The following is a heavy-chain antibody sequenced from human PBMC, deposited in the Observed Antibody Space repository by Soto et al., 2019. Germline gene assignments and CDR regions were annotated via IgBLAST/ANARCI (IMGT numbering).Heavy chain of an antibody. CDR3: AKSPQNTEIENYGDYSYYFDY. V-gene: IGHV3-48*04. CDR1: GFTFNSYS. Sequence: GGSLRLSCVVSGFTFNSYSMDWVRQAPGKGLEWVSYITSGSIGYADSVKGRFTISRDNAKNSLYLQMNSLRAEDTALYYCAKSPQNTEIENYGDYSYYFDYWGQGTLVTVSS. CDR2: ITSGSI. D-gene: IGHD4-17*01. J-gene: IGHJ4*02.